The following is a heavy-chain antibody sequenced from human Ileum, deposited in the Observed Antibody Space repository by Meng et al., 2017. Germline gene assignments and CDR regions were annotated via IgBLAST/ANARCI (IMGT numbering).Heavy chain of an antibody. CDR2: IHHSGST. D-gene: IGHD1-26*01. J-gene: IGHJ4*02. CDR3: VREWSGSYRHFDY. Sequence: QVQLKESGPGLLKPSGTLSLTCAVSGGSISTSDWWSWVRQPPGKGLEWIGEIHHSGSTNYNPSLKSRVTISVDKSKNQFSLKLNSVTAADTAVYYCVREWSGSYRHFDYWGQGTLVTVSS. CDR1: GGSISTSDW. V-gene: IGHV4-4*02.